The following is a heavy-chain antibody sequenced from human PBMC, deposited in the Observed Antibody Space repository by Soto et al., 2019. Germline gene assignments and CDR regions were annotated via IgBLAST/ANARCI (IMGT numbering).Heavy chain of an antibody. CDR2: ISYDGSNK. D-gene: IGHD2-21*02. CDR1: GFTFSSYG. Sequence: GGSLRLSCAASGFTFSSYGMHWVRQAPGKGLEWVAVISYDGSNKYYADSVKGRFTISRDNSKNTLYLQMNSLRAEDTAVYYCAKDLLVTSIRSHYGMDFWGQGSSVPVSS. V-gene: IGHV3-30*18. CDR3: AKDLLVTSIRSHYGMDF. J-gene: IGHJ6*02.